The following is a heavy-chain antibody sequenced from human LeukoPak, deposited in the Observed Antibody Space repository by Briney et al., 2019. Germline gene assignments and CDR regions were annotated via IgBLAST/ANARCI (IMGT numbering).Heavy chain of an antibody. J-gene: IGHJ5*02. Sequence: ASVKVSCKASGYTFTGYYIHWVRQAPGQGLEWMGWINPNSGGTKYAQKFQGRVTMTRDTSISQAYVGLSRLRSDDTAVYYCAKGRVVAGTKSLTYNWLDPWGQGTLVTVSS. D-gene: IGHD6-19*01. CDR1: GYTFTGYY. CDR2: INPNSGGT. CDR3: AKGRVVAGTKSLTYNWLDP. V-gene: IGHV1-2*02.